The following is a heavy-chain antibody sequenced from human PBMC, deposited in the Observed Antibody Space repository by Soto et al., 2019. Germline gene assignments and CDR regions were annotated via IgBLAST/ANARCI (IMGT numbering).Heavy chain of an antibody. V-gene: IGHV4-38-2*02. J-gene: IGHJ4*02. CDR3: AREKVGTTFFDN. D-gene: IGHD2-21*02. CDR2: IYPSVSS. CDR1: VFAIIRGYY. Sequence: PSETLSLTCSFSVFAIIRGYYWSWVRQPPGKGLEWIGSIYPSVSSYHNPSLATRLRLSIDTSKNQFTLNLTSVTAADTALYFCAREKVGTTFFDNWGQGIQVTVSS.